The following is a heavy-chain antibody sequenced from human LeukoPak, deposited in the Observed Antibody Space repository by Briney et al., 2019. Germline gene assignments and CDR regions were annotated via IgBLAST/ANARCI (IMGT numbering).Heavy chain of an antibody. CDR2: TRNKANSYTT. J-gene: IGHJ3*02. CDR1: GFTFSDHY. D-gene: IGHD2-15*01. V-gene: IGHV3-72*01. CDR3: ATGGSGAFDI. Sequence: GGSLRLSCAASGFTFSDHYMDWVRQAPGKGLEWVGRTRNKANSYTTQYAASVKGRFTISRDDSKNSLYLQMNSLKTEDTAVYYCATGGSGAFDIWGQGTMVPVSS.